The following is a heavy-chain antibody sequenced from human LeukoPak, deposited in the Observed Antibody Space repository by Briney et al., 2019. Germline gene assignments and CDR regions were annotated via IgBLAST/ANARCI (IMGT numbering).Heavy chain of an antibody. CDR2: IGSTI. J-gene: IGHJ6*03. V-gene: IGHV3-11*04. CDR3: ARDRGIVGTTGYYYMDV. D-gene: IGHD1-26*01. Sequence: GGSLRLSCVASGFSLSDYYMSWLRQAPGKGLEWVSYIGSTIYYADSVKGRLTISRDNAKNSLYLQMNSLRAEDTAVYYCARDRGIVGTTGYYYMDVWGKGTTVAVSS. CDR1: GFSLSDYY.